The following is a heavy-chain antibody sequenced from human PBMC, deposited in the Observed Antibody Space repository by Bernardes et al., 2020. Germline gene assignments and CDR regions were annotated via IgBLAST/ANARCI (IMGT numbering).Heavy chain of an antibody. D-gene: IGHD2-2*01. J-gene: IGHJ5*02. Sequence: LSLTCAVYGGSFSGYYWSWIRQPPGKGLEWIGEINHSGSTNYNPSLKSRVTISVDTSKNQFSLKLSSVTAADTAVYYCARVPSKGYCSSTSCHGWFDPWGQGTLVTVSS. CDR3: ARVPSKGYCSSTSCHGWFDP. CDR2: INHSGST. CDR1: GGSFSGYY. V-gene: IGHV4-34*01.